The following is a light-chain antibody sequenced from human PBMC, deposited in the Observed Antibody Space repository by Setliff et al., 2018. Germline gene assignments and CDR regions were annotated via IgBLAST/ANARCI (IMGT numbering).Light chain of an antibody. CDR2: RNN. J-gene: IGLJ1*01. CDR1: SSNIGSNT. Sequence: QSVLTQPPSASGTPGQRVTISCSGSSSNIGSNTVNWYQQFPGTAPKLLIYRNNQRPSGVPDRFSGPKSATSASLAISGLQAEDEADYYCAAWDDSLNGRYVFGTGTKVTVL. V-gene: IGLV1-44*01. CDR3: AAWDDSLNGRYV.